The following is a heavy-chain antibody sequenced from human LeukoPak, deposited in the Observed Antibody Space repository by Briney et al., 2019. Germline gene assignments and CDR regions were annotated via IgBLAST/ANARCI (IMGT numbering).Heavy chain of an antibody. J-gene: IGHJ4*02. D-gene: IGHD1-14*01. V-gene: IGHV1-2*02. CDR2: INPNSGGT. Sequence: ASVNVSYTASGYTFIAYYMHWVRQTPGQGREWMGSINPNSGGTNYVQQIQGRVTITSQRTIGTAHMELSRLTSDDTTLSYCAKDHTIRSFDYWGRGPLVSVSS. CDR3: AKDHTIRSFDY. CDR1: GYTFIAYY.